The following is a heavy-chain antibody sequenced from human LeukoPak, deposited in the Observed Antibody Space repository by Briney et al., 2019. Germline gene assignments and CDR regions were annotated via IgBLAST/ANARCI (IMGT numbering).Heavy chain of an antibody. CDR1: GATFTSYG. Sequence: ASVKVSCKASGATFTSYGVSWVRQAPGQGIEWMGGIVPIFRTATYAQKFRGRVTITADESTSTAYMELSSLRSEDTAVYYCARSQRAGYNFYHFDYWGKGNLVTVSS. CDR2: IVPIFRTA. D-gene: IGHD5-24*01. J-gene: IGHJ4*02. V-gene: IGHV1-69*13. CDR3: ARSQRAGYNFYHFDY.